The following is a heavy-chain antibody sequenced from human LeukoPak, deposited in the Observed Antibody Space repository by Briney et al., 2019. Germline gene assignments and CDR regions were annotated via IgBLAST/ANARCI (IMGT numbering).Heavy chain of an antibody. Sequence: GSLRLSCAASGFTFSDYYFSWIRQTPGKGLVWVSRISEDGSSTSYADSVKGRFTISRDNAKNMLYLQLNSLRVEDTAVYYCARDQLYCSGGYCYKDYWGQGTLVTVSS. CDR2: ISEDGSST. CDR1: GFTFSDYY. CDR3: ARDQLYCSGGYCYKDY. J-gene: IGHJ4*02. D-gene: IGHD2-15*01. V-gene: IGHV3-74*01.